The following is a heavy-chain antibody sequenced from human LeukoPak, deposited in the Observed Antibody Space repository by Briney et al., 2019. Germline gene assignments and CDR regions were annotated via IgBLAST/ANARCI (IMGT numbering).Heavy chain of an antibody. CDR1: GFPFSSYV. J-gene: IGHJ4*02. D-gene: IGHD3-22*01. CDR2: IRYDGSNK. CDR3: AKDHSTYYHDSRTLDY. Sequence: GGSLRLSCVVSGFPFSSYVMHWVRQAPGKGLEWVAFIRYDGSNKYYADSVKGRFTISRDNSKNTLYLQMNSLRAEDTAVYYCAKDHSTYYHDSRTLDYWGQGTLVTVSS. V-gene: IGHV3-30*02.